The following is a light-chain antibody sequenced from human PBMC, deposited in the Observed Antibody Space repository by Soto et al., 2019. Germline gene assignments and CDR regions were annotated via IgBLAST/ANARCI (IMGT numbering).Light chain of an antibody. V-gene: IGKV1-39*01. Sequence: IHMTHSPSSLSASLGDRVTIPXRASQSIGAYFNWLQQKPGXPPNXXXDAXSSLQRGGPSRLSGSGSGTDFTLPISSLQPEYFANYYCQQSYSTTSPFGQGTRLEIK. CDR3: QQSYSTTSP. J-gene: IGKJ5*01. CDR1: QSIGAY. CDR2: AXS.